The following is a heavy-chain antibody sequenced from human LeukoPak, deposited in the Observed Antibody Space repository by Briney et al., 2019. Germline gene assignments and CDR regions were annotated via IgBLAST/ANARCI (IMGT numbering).Heavy chain of an antibody. CDR3: GRETDFGVVTN. D-gene: IGHD3-3*01. CDR1: GDSVYSNGAS. CDR2: TYYRSQQWHS. V-gene: IGHV6-1*01. J-gene: IGHJ4*02. Sequence: SQTLSLTYAISGDSVYSNGASWSWVRQSPSRGLEWLGRTYYRSQQWHSDYAPSVKGRITLNPDTSKNQFSLQLNSMTPEDTAVYYCGRETDFGVVTNWGQGTLVTVSS.